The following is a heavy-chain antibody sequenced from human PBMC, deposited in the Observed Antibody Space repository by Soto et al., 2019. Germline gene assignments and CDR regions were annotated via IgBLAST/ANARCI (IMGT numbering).Heavy chain of an antibody. CDR1: GYSFTKYH. V-gene: IGHV1-2*02. CDR3: AKVGDYGDYFDY. D-gene: IGHD4-17*01. CDR2: INPGSGVT. Sequence: ASVKVSCKASGYSFTKYHMHWVRQAPGQGLEWMGWINPGSGVTNQAQKFQGRVTMTRDTSITTTYMELNSLTSDDTAVYYCAKVGDYGDYFDYWGQGTLVTVSS. J-gene: IGHJ4*02.